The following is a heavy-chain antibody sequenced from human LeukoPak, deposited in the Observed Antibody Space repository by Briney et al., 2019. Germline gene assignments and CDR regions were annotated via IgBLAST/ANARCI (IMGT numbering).Heavy chain of an antibody. Sequence: XETLSLTCTVSGGSISSYYWSWIRQPPGKGLEWIGYIYYSGSTNYNPSLKSRVTISVDTSKNQFSLKLSSVTAADTAVYYCASFSSGHYYWGQGTLVTVSS. CDR2: IYYSGST. CDR1: GGSISSYY. V-gene: IGHV4-59*01. J-gene: IGHJ4*02. D-gene: IGHD3-22*01. CDR3: ASFSSGHYY.